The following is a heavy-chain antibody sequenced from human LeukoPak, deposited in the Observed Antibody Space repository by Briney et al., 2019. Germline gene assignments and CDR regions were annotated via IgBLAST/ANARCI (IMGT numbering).Heavy chain of an antibody. J-gene: IGHJ4*02. CDR2: INGDGSST. CDR3: AREYRNCGYD. V-gene: IGHV3-74*01. Sequence: PGRSLRLSRAASGFTFCSDWMHWVRQAPGKGLVWVSRINGDGSSTSHADSVKGRFTISRDNAKNTLFLQMNSLRVEDTAVYYCAREYRNCGYDWGQGTPVTVSS. D-gene: IGHD5-12*01. CDR1: GFTFCSDW.